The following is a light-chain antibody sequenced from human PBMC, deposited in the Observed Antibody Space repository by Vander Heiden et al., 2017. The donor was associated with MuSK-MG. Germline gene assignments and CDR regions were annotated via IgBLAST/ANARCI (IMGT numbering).Light chain of an antibody. CDR2: AAS. CDR3: QQTFRIPWT. CDR1: QNARTY. Sequence: DIQMTQSPSSLSASVGDTVTVTCRASQNARTYLNWYQQKPGKAPKLLIYAASRLHSGVPSRFSGSKSETHFTLTITSLQPEDFAVYYCQQTFRIPWTFGQGTKVDIK. V-gene: IGKV1-39*01. J-gene: IGKJ1*01.